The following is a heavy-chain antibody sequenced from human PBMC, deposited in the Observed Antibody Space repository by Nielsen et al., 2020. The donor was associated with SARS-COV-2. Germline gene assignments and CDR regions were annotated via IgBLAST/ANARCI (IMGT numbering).Heavy chain of an antibody. J-gene: IGHJ5*02. D-gene: IGHD2-2*02. CDR3: ARGYCSSTSCYRVRGVIRYWFDP. CDR2: MNPNSGNT. V-gene: IGHV1-8*01. CDR1: GYTFTSYD. Sequence: ASVKVSCKASGYTFTSYDINWVRQATGQGLEWMGWMNPNSGNTGYAQKFQGRVTMTRNTPISTAYMELSSLRSEDTAVYYCARGYCSSTSCYRVRGVIRYWFDPWGQGTLVTVSS.